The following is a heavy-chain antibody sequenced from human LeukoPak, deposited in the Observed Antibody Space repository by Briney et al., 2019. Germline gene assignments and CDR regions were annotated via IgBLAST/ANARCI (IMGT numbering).Heavy chain of an antibody. CDR2: IKHDGSEK. V-gene: IGHV3-7*01. J-gene: IGHJ6*04. Sequence: GGSLRLSCAASGFTFSRYWMTWVRQAPGKGLEWVANIKHDGSEKYYLDSVKGRFTISRDNAKNSLYLQMNSLRAEDTAVYYCAELGITMIGGVRGKGTTVTISS. CDR1: GFTFSRYW. CDR3: AELGITMIGGV. D-gene: IGHD3-10*02.